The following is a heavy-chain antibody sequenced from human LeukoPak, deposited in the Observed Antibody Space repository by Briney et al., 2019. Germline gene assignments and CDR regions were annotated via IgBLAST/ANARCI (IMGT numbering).Heavy chain of an antibody. V-gene: IGHV3-43*02. CDR2: VTGDGSST. CDR3: AKDRDTTGYEH. Sequence: PGGSLRLSCAASGFTFEDYAMHWVCQAPGKGLEWVSFVTGDGSSTYYADSVKGRFTISRDNSKNSLYLQMNSLRIEDTALYYCAKDRDTTGYEHWGQGTLVTVSS. D-gene: IGHD3-22*01. CDR1: GFTFEDYA. J-gene: IGHJ1*01.